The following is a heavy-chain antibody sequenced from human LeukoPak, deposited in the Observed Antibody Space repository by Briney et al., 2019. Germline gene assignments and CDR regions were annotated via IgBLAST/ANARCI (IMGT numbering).Heavy chain of an antibody. J-gene: IGHJ4*02. V-gene: IGHV3-7*04. D-gene: IGHD2-2*01. CDR2: IKQDGSDE. CDR3: ARGVVPAANVAF. Sequence: GGSLRLSCVASGFTFSTYWMTWVRQAPGKGLEWVANIKQDGSDEYYVDSVKGRFTISRDNAKNSLYLQMNSLRAEDTAVYYCARGVVPAANVAFWGQGTLVTVSS. CDR1: GFTFSTYW.